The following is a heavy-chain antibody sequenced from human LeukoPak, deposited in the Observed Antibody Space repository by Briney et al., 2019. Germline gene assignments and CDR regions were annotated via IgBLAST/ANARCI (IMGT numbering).Heavy chain of an antibody. CDR2: IRGDGGST. CDR1: GFTFDDYA. D-gene: IGHD3-10*01. CDR3: PKDPSFTLWVIDY. V-gene: IGHV3-43*02. J-gene: IGHJ4*02. Sequence: PGGSLRLSCAASGFTFDDYARHRVRQAAWKGLESVSLIRGDGGSTYYVDSVKGRFTISRDNSKNSLYLQMNSLRTDDTSSNYCPKDPSFTLWVIDYWGKGTLVSVS.